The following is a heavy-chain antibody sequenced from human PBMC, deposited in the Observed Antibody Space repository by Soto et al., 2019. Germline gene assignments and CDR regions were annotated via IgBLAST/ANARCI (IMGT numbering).Heavy chain of an antibody. CDR1: GYIFITYG. J-gene: IGHJ6*02. Sequence: ASVKVSCKASGYIFITYGISWVRQAPGQGLEWMGIINPSGGSTSYAQKFQGRVTMTRDTSTSTVYMELSSLRSEDTAVYYCARESGSYSYYYYGMDVWGQGTTVTVSS. D-gene: IGHD1-26*01. CDR3: ARESGSYSYYYYGMDV. CDR2: INPSGGST. V-gene: IGHV1-46*01.